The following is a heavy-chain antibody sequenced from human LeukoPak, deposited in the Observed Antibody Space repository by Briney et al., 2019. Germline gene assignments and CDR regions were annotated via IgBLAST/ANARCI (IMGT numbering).Heavy chain of an antibody. CDR2: INHSGST. D-gene: IGHD6-13*01. CDR1: GGSFSGYY. V-gene: IGHV4-34*01. J-gene: IGHJ4*02. CDR3: ARAGAAGKSDY. Sequence: SETLSLTCAVYGGSFSGYYWSWIRRPPGKGLEWIGEINHSGSTNYNPSLKSRVTISVDTSKNQFSLKLSSVTAADTAVCYCARAGAAGKSDYWGQGTLVAVSS.